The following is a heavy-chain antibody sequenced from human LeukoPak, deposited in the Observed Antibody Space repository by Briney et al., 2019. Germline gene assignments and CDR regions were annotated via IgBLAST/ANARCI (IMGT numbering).Heavy chain of an antibody. CDR3: ARDIGRGDY. Sequence: SGGSLRLSCAASGFTFSSYSMSWVRQAPGQGLELVSSISSSSSYIYYADSVKGRFTISRDNAKNSLYLQMNSLRAEDTAVYYCARDIGRGDYWGQGTLVTVSS. D-gene: IGHD1-26*01. CDR2: ISSSSSYI. J-gene: IGHJ4*02. V-gene: IGHV3-21*01. CDR1: GFTFSSYS.